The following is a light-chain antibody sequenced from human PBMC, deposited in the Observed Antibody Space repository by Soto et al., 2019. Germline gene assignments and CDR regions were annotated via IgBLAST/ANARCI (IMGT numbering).Light chain of an antibody. J-gene: IGKJ1*01. Sequence: DIQMIQSPSRLSASVGDRVTITCRASQSIGYWLAWYQQKPGKAPKLLIYAASTLETGVPSRFSGSGFGAEFTLTIASLQPDDSATYYCQQYNSFSKTFGRGTKVDIK. V-gene: IGKV1-5*01. CDR2: AAS. CDR1: QSIGYW. CDR3: QQYNSFSKT.